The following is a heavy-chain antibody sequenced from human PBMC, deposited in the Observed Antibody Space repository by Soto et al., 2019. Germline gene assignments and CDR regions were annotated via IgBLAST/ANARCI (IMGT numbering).Heavy chain of an antibody. J-gene: IGHJ5*02. CDR2: IRSKAYGGTT. CDR1: GFTFGDYA. D-gene: IGHD2-15*01. V-gene: IGHV3-49*03. Sequence: PGGSLRLSCTASGFTFGDYAMSWFRQAPGKGLEWVGFIRSKAYGGTTEYAASVKGRFTISRDDSKSIAYLQMNSLKTEDTAVYYCTRGRGMPRYCSGGSCYSGWFDPWGQGTLVTVSS. CDR3: TRGRGMPRYCSGGSCYSGWFDP.